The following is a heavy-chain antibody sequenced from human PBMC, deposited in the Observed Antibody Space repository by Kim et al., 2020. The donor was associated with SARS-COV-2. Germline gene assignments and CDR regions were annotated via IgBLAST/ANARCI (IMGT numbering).Heavy chain of an antibody. CDR1: GGSISSSSYY. D-gene: IGHD3-10*01. Sequence: SETLSLTCTVSGGSISSSSYYWGWIRQPPGKGLEWIGSIYYSGSTYYNPSLKSRVTISVDTSKNQFSLKLSSVTAADTAVYYCARLELDYYGSGSFHFDYWGQGTLVTVSS. CDR3: ARLELDYYGSGSFHFDY. V-gene: IGHV4-39*01. CDR2: IYYSGST. J-gene: IGHJ4*02.